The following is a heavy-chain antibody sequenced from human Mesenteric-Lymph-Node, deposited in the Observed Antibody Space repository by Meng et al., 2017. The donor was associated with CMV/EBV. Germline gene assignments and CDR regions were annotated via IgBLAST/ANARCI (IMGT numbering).Heavy chain of an antibody. Sequence: SFSDYYSTWIRQPPGRGLEWIGEINHGGGTHYNPSLKGRVTISVDTSKNQFSLKLTSVTDADTAVYYCVRGGYCGGGTCAGQSAFDYWGQGTLVTVSS. CDR2: INHGGGT. J-gene: IGHJ4*02. D-gene: IGHD2-15*01. CDR1: SFSDYY. V-gene: IGHV4-34*01. CDR3: VRGGYCGGGTCAGQSAFDY.